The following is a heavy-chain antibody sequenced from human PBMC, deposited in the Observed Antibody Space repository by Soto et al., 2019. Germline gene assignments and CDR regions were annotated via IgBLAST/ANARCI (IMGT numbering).Heavy chain of an antibody. Sequence: SETLSLTCAVYGGSFSGYYWSWIRQPPGKGLEWIGEINHSGSTNYNPSLKSRVTISVDTSKNQFSLKLSSVTAADTAVYYCARVLGHDYGDYAGYFFDYWGQGTLVTVSS. CDR3: ARVLGHDYGDYAGYFFDY. V-gene: IGHV4-34*01. CDR1: GGSFSGYY. CDR2: INHSGST. J-gene: IGHJ4*02. D-gene: IGHD4-17*01.